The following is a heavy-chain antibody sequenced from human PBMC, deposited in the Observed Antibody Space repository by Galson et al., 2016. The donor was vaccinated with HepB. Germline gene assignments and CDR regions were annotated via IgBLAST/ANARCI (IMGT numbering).Heavy chain of an antibody. J-gene: IGHJ6*02. CDR2: IYPGDSDI. V-gene: IGHV5-51*03. CDR1: GYRFTSYW. D-gene: IGHD1-14*01. CDR3: ARSGRNHYYGMDV. Sequence: QSGAEVKKPGESLKISCKGSGYRFTSYWIGWVRQMPGKGLEWMGIIYPGDSDIKYSPSFQGQVTISADKSIRTAYLQWSSLKASNTAMYYCARSGRNHYYGMDVWGQGTTVTVSS.